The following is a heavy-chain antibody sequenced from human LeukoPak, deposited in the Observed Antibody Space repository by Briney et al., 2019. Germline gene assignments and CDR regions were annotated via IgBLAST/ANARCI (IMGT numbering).Heavy chain of an antibody. CDR1: GFTFDDYA. Sequence: GGSLRLSCAASGFTFDDYAMHWVRQAPGKGLEWVSGISWNSGSIGYADSVKGRFTISRDNAKNSLYLQMNSLRAEDMALYYCAKDMHEMVCAKGFDYWGQGTLVTVSS. CDR2: ISWNSGSI. CDR3: AKDMHEMVCAKGFDY. D-gene: IGHD2-8*01. V-gene: IGHV3-9*03. J-gene: IGHJ4*02.